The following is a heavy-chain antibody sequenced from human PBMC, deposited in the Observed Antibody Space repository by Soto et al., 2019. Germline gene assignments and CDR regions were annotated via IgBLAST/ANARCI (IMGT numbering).Heavy chain of an antibody. CDR3: ARDPRSSGWYGDFDY. J-gene: IGHJ4*02. Sequence: QVPLVESGGGVVQPGMSLSLSCAASGFTFSTYAMHWVRQAPGKGLEWVAVISYDGSNKYYADSVRGRFTISRDDSENTLYLQMNSLRTEDTAVYSCARDPRSSGWYGDFDYWGRGTLVTVSS. D-gene: IGHD6-19*01. V-gene: IGHV3-30-3*01. CDR1: GFTFSTYA. CDR2: ISYDGSNK.